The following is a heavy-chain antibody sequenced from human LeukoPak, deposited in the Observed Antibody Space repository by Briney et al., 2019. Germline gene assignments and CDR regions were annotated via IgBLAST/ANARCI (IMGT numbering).Heavy chain of an antibody. D-gene: IGHD6-19*01. V-gene: IGHV1-18*01. Sequence: GASVKVSCKASGGTFSSYAISWVRQAPGQGLEWMAWISIYNGDTNYAQKFQGRVTLTTDTSTSTVFMELTNLNTDDTAVYYCARDPSNTSGRILFFDYWGQGTLVTVSS. CDR3: ARDPSNTSGRILFFDY. J-gene: IGHJ4*02. CDR2: ISIYNGDT. CDR1: GGTFSSYA.